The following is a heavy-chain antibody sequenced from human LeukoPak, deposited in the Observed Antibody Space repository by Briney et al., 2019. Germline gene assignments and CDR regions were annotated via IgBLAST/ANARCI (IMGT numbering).Heavy chain of an antibody. Sequence: GASVKVSCKASGYTFTVYYMHWGRQAPGQGREWMGRINPNSGGTNYAQKFQGRVTMTRDTSISPAYMELNRLKSDETAVYYCAREGAILTGYDLKTLPFDKWGQGTLVTVSS. CDR1: GYTFTVYY. J-gene: IGHJ4*02. D-gene: IGHD3-9*01. CDR3: AREGAILTGYDLKTLPFDK. V-gene: IGHV1-2*06. CDR2: INPNSGGT.